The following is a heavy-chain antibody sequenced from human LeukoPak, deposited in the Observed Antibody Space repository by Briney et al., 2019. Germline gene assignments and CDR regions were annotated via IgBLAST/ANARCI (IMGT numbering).Heavy chain of an antibody. CDR3: ARGETTVTDMDV. CDR2: IYYSGST. CDR1: GGSISSGDYY. J-gene: IGHJ6*03. V-gene: IGHV4-30-4*08. D-gene: IGHD4-11*01. Sequence: SQTLSLTCTVSGGSISSGDYYWSWIRQPPGKGLEWRGYIYYSGSTYYNPSLKSRVTISVDTSKNQFSLKLSSVTAADTAVYYCARGETTVTDMDVWGKGTTVTVSS.